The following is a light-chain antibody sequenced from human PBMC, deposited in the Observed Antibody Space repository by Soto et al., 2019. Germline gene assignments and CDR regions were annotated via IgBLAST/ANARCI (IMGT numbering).Light chain of an antibody. V-gene: IGLV1-51*02. Sequence: QSVLTQPPSLSAAPGQKVTISCSGSTSNIGRNYVSWYQQVPGTPPKLLIYENYRRPSGIPDRFSGSKSGTSATLGISGLQPGDEADYFCGTWDTSLKIVFGGGTKVTVL. CDR3: GTWDTSLKIV. CDR2: ENY. J-gene: IGLJ2*01. CDR1: TSNIGRNY.